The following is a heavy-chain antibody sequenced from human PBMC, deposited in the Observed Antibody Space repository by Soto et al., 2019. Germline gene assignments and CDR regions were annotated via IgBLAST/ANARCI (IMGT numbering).Heavy chain of an antibody. V-gene: IGHV3-48*01. CDR1: GFTSSSYS. Sequence: GGSLRLSCAASGFTSSSYSMNWVRQAPGKGLEWVSYISSSSSTIYYADSVKGRFTISRDNAKNSLYLQMNSLRAEDTAVYYCARQRGRSIAAARTTLDYWGQGTLVTVSS. D-gene: IGHD6-13*01. J-gene: IGHJ4*02. CDR2: ISSSSSTI. CDR3: ARQRGRSIAAARTTLDY.